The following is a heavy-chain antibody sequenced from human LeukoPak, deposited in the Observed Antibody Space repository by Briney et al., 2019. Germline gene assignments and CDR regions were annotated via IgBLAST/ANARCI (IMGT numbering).Heavy chain of an antibody. Sequence: WGSLSLTCAASGFTFSSHWMHWVRQAPGKGLVWVSRISRDGRTTNYADSVKGRFTISRDNAKNTLYLQMNSLRAEDTAVYYCASDTVDTALGIDHWGQGILVTVSS. CDR2: ISRDGRTT. D-gene: IGHD5-18*01. J-gene: IGHJ4*02. V-gene: IGHV3-74*01. CDR3: ASDTVDTALGIDH. CDR1: GFTFSSHW.